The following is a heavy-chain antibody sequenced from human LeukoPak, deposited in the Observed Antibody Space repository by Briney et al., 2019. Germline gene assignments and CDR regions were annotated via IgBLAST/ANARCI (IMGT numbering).Heavy chain of an antibody. Sequence: GASVKVSCKVSGYTLTELSMHWVRQAPGKGLEWMGGFDPEDGETIYAQKFQGRVTMTEDTSTDTAYMELSSLRSEDTAVYYCATNPSYKRGAGEVATFHPLDYWGQGTLVTVSS. CDR2: FDPEDGET. CDR1: GYTLTELS. D-gene: IGHD5-24*01. J-gene: IGHJ4*02. CDR3: ATNPSYKRGAGEVATFHPLDY. V-gene: IGHV1-24*01.